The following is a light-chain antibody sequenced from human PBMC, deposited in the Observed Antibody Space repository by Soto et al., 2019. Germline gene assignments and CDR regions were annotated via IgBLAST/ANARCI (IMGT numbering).Light chain of an antibody. V-gene: IGKV3-15*01. J-gene: IGKJ5*01. Sequence: EILLTQSPATLSVSPGERATLSCRSSQSVNRNLGCYQQKPGQAPRLLIFAASTRAPGIPARFSGSGSGTEFTLTISGLQSEDVAVYYCQQYNSWTSITFGQGTRLEVK. CDR1: QSVNRN. CDR2: AAS. CDR3: QQYNSWTSIT.